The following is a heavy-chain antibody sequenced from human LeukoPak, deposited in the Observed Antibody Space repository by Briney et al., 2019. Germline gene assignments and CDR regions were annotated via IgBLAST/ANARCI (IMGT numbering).Heavy chain of an antibody. CDR1: GFIFTDYY. J-gene: IGHJ4*02. D-gene: IGHD6-19*01. CDR3: ARGRLSSGWYDD. Sequence: GSLRLSCAASGFIFTDYYMSWVRQAPGKGLEWVSFIDSGSTSTKYADSVKGRFSISRDNAKNTLYLHMNSLRAEDTAVYYCARGRLSSGWYDDWGQGTLVTVSS. CDR2: IDSGSTST. V-gene: IGHV3-11*06.